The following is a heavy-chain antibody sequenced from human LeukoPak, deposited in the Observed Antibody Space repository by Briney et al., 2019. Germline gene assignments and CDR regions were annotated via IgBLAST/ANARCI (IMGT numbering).Heavy chain of an antibody. Sequence: PGGSLRLSCATSGFTFSRYGMHWVRKSPGKGLVWVSHINHDGTIRNYADSVRGRFTISRDIATLYLQMNSLGAEDTAVYYCARDVFSLGDSWGQGTLVTVSS. CDR2: INHDGTIR. J-gene: IGHJ4*02. V-gene: IGHV3-74*01. CDR1: GFTFSRYG. D-gene: IGHD2/OR15-2a*01. CDR3: ARDVFSLGDS.